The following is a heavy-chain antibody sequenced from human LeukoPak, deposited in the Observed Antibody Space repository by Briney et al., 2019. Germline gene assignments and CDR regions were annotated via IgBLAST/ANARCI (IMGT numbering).Heavy chain of an antibody. CDR2: VGGGDDI. CDR1: GFTFNIYG. D-gene: IGHD3-22*01. Sequence: GGSLRLSCVASGFTFNIYGMSWVRQAPGKGLEWVSSVGGGDDIHYADSVKGRFTGYRDDAKNTVYLQMNSLSAEDTAVYYCSVMHRYYDGRGYWVQWGQGTLVTVSS. J-gene: IGHJ4*02. V-gene: IGHV3-23*01. CDR3: SVMHRYYDGRGYWVQ.